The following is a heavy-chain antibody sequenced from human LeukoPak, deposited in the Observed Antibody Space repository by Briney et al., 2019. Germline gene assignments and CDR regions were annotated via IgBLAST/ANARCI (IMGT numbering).Heavy chain of an antibody. V-gene: IGHV3-30*18. J-gene: IGHJ4*02. D-gene: IGHD3-10*01. CDR3: AKDRATYYYGSGSYTFDY. CDR2: ISYDGSNK. CDR1: GFTFSSYG. Sequence: GESLRLSCAASGFTFSSYGMHWVRQAPGKGLEWVAVISYDGSNKYYADSVKGRFTISRDNSKNTLYLQMNSLRAEDTAVYYCAKDRATYYYGSGSYTFDYWGQGTLVTVSS.